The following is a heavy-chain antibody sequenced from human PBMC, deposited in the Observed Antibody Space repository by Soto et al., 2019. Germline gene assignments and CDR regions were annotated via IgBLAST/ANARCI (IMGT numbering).Heavy chain of an antibody. V-gene: IGHV3-23*01. CDR1: GFTFSSYA. D-gene: IGHD4-17*01. CDR3: ANSGDYPFDY. CDR2: ISGSGGST. J-gene: IGHJ4*02. Sequence: EVQLLESGGGLVQPGGSLRLSCAASGFTFSSYAMSWVRQAPGKGLEWVSAISGSGGSTYYADSVKGRFTISRDNSKNPLYLKRNSLRAEDAAVYSCANSGDYPFDYGGQGTLVTVSS.